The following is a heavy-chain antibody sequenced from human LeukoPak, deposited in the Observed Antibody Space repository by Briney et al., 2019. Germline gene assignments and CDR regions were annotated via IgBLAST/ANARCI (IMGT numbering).Heavy chain of an antibody. D-gene: IGHD4-23*01. CDR1: GYTFNGYY. J-gene: IGHJ4*02. CDR3: ARLDGDTGGNYGC. Sequence: ASVKVSCKASGYTFNGYYMHWVRQAPGRGPEWMGWINPNSGDTNYAQKFQGRVTMTRDTSISTAYMELSRLRSDDTAVYYCARLDGDTGGNYGCWGQGTLVTVSS. V-gene: IGHV1-2*02. CDR2: INPNSGDT.